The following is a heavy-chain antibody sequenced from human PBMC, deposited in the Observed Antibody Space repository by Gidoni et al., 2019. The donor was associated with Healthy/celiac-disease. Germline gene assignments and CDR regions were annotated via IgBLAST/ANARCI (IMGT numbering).Heavy chain of an antibody. CDR2: ISSSGSTI. CDR3: ARDTYVSGRSPNYFDY. D-gene: IGHD3-16*01. J-gene: IGHJ4*02. V-gene: IGHV3-11*01. Sequence: QVQLVESGGGLVKPGGSLRLSCAASGFNFRDYYMSWIRQAPGKGLEWVSYISSSGSTIYYADSVKGRFTISRDNAKNSLYLQMNSLRAEDTAVYYCARDTYVSGRSPNYFDYWGQGTLVTVSS. CDR1: GFNFRDYY.